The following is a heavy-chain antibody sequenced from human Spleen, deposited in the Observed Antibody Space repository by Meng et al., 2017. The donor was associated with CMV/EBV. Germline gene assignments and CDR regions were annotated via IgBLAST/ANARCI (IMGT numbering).Heavy chain of an antibody. V-gene: IGHV3-48*03. D-gene: IGHD2-2*01. J-gene: IGHJ4*02. CDR3: STYIVIVPASSNNGY. CDR2: ISSSGSTI. CDR1: GFTFSSYE. Sequence: GESLKISCAASGFTFSSYEMNWVRQAPGKGLEWVSYISSSGSTIYYXDSVKGRFTISRXNAKNSLYLQXNSLRXXDTAVNYSSTYIVIVPASSNNGYWGQGTLVTVSS.